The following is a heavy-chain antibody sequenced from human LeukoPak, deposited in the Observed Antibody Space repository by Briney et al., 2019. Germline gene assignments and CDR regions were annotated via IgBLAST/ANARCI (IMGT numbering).Heavy chain of an antibody. CDR2: INPDIGDT. V-gene: IGHV1-2*02. J-gene: IGHJ4*02. D-gene: IGHD1-20*01. Sequence: ASVKVSCKASGGTFSNYAISWVRQAPGQGLEWMGWINPDIGDTNYAQKFQGRVTMTRDTSISTAYMELNRLRSGDTAVYYCARRSDKWNDKFDYWGQGTLVTVSS. CDR3: ARRSDKWNDKFDY. CDR1: GGTFSNYA.